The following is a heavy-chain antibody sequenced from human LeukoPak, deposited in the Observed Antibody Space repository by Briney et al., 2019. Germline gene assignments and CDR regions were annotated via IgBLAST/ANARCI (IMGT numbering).Heavy chain of an antibody. CDR1: GGSFSGFY. D-gene: IGHD5-18*01. J-gene: IGHJ4*02. CDR3: ARHGVDTAMAVHLED. CDR2: INHSGNR. Sequence: PSETLSLTCGVSGGSFSGFYWSWLRQSPGKGLEWIGEINHSGNRKSNPSLKNRLTMSVDTSKKHISLNLTSVTAADTAVYYCARHGVDTAMAVHLEDWGQGTLVTVSS. V-gene: IGHV4-34*01.